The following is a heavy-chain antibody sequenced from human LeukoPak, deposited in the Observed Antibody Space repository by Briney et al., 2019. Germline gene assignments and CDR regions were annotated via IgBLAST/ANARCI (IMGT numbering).Heavy chain of an antibody. CDR2: INPNSGGT. CDR1: GYTFTGYY. Sequence: GASVKVSXKASGYTFTGYYMHWVRQAPGQGLEWMGGINPNSGGTNYAQKSQGRVTMTRDTSISTAYMELSRLRSDDTAVYYCARGRYCTNGVCYFADYWGQGTLVTVSS. CDR3: ARGRYCTNGVCYFADY. V-gene: IGHV1-2*02. D-gene: IGHD2-8*01. J-gene: IGHJ4*02.